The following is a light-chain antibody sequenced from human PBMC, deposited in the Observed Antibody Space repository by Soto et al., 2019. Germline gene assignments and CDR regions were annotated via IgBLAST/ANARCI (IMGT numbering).Light chain of an antibody. Sequence: DIQMTQSPSTLSGSVGDRVTLTCRASQTISSWLAWYQEKPGKGAKVLIYKASTLKSGVPSRFSGSGSGTEFTLTISSLQPDDFATYYCQHYKSYSEAFGQGTRLEIK. J-gene: IGKJ5*01. V-gene: IGKV1-5*03. CDR1: QTISSW. CDR3: QHYKSYSEA. CDR2: KAS.